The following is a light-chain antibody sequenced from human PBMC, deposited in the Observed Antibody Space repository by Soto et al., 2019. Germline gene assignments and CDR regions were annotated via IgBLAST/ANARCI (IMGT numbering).Light chain of an antibody. Sequence: QSVLTQPPSVSGAPGQRVTISCTGSSSNIGAGYDVHWYQQLPGTAPKLLIYGNSNRPSGVPDRFSGSESGTSASLAITGRQSEDEADYYCQSSDSSLRAVVFGGGTKLTVL. V-gene: IGLV1-40*01. CDR2: GNS. CDR3: QSSDSSLRAVV. CDR1: SSNIGAGYD. J-gene: IGLJ2*01.